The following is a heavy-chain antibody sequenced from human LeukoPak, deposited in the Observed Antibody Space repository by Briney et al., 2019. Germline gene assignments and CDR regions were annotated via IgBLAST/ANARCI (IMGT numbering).Heavy chain of an antibody. CDR2: VYYSGST. J-gene: IGHJ4*02. V-gene: IGHV4-39*01. Sequence: ASETLSLTCAVSGGSISSSSYYWGWIRQPPGKGLEWIGSVYYSGSTYYNPSLKSRVTISVDTSKNQFSLQLSSVTAADTAVYYCARGGYDFWSGYEPDQYYFDYWGQGTLVTVSS. CDR1: GGSISSSSYY. D-gene: IGHD3-3*01. CDR3: ARGGYDFWSGYEPDQYYFDY.